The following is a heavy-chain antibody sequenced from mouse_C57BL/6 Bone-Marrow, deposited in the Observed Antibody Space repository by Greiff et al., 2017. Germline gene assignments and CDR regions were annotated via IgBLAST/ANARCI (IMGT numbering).Heavy chain of an antibody. D-gene: IGHD2-4*01. CDR2: FYPGSGSI. CDR1: GYTFTEYT. Sequence: QVQLQQSGAELVKPGASVKLSCKASGYTFTEYTIHWVKQRSGQGLEWIGWFYPGSGSIKYNEKFKDKATLTADESSSTVYMELSRLTSEDSAVYFCARHPYYDYDLYYAMDYWGQGTSVTVSA. CDR3: ARHPYYDYDLYYAMDY. J-gene: IGHJ4*01. V-gene: IGHV1-62-2*01.